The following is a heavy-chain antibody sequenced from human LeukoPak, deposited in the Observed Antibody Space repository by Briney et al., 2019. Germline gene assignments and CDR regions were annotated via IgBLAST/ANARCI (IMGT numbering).Heavy chain of an antibody. CDR1: GFTFSSYG. V-gene: IGHV3-30*18. J-gene: IGHJ4*02. CDR3: AKGAITMVRGYFDY. CDR2: ISYDGSNK. D-gene: IGHD3-10*01. Sequence: GGSLRLSCAASGFTFSSYGMHWVRQAPGKGLEWVAVISYDGSNKYYADSMEGRFTISRDNSKNTLYLQMNSLRAEDTAVYYCAKGAITMVRGYFDYWGQGTLVTVSS.